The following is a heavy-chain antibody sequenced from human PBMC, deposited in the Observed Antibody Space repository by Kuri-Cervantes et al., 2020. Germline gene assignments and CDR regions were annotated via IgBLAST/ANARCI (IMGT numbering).Heavy chain of an antibody. CDR2: IRYDGSNK. CDR3: AITTVQMDC. V-gene: IGHV3-30*02. D-gene: IGHD4-17*01. J-gene: IGHJ4*02. Sequence: GGSLRLSCAASGFTFSSYGINWVRQAPGKGLEWVAFIRYDGSNKYYADSVKGRFTISRDNSKNKLYLQMNSLRGEDTAVYYCAITTVQMDCWGQGTLVTASS. CDR1: GFTFSSYG.